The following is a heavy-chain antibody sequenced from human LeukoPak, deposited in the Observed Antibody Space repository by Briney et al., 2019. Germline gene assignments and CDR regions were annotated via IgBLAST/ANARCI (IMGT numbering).Heavy chain of an antibody. CDR3: ARGSSNIAGRDNWFDP. V-gene: IGHV3-21*01. CDR1: GFTFSAYT. CDR2: ISTSSSYI. D-gene: IGHD6-6*01. Sequence: GGSLRLSRAASGFTFSAYTMNWVRQAPGKGLEWVSSISTSSSYINYADSVKGRFTISRDNGKKSLYLQMHSLRAEDTAVYYCARGSSNIAGRDNWFDPWGQGTLVTVST. J-gene: IGHJ5*02.